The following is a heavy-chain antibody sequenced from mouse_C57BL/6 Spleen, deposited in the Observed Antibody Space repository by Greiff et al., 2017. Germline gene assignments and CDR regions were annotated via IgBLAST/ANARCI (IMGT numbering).Heavy chain of an antibody. CDR1: GYTFTSYG. D-gene: IGHD1-1*01. CDR3: ARFLTVVATRNAMDY. CDR2: IYPRSGNT. Sequence: VKLQQSGAELARPGASVKLSCKASGYTFTSYGISWVKQRTGQGLEWIGEIYPRSGNTYYNEKFKGKATLTADKSSSTAYMELRSLTSEDSAVYFCARFLTVVATRNAMDYWGQGTSVTVSS. J-gene: IGHJ4*01. V-gene: IGHV1-81*01.